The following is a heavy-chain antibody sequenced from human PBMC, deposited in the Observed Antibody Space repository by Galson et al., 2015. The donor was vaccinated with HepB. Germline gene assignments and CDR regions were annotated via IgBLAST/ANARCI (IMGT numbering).Heavy chain of an antibody. Sequence: SVKVSCKASGYTITSHPMHWARQAPGQRLEWMGWINAGNGNTKYSEKFQGRVTISRDTSASTAYMELSNLRSEDTAVYYCAKGGDGDYFGYWGQGTLVTVSS. D-gene: IGHD4-17*01. CDR2: INAGNGNT. J-gene: IGHJ4*02. CDR1: GYTITSHP. CDR3: AKGGDGDYFGY. V-gene: IGHV1-3*01.